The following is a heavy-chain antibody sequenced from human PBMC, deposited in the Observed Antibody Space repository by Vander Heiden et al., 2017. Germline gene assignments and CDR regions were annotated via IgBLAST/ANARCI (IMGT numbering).Heavy chain of an antibody. CDR1: RFTFSSYG. V-gene: IGHV3-33*01. Sequence: QVQLVESGGGVVQPGRSLSLSCPSSRFTFSSYGMHWVRQAPGKGLEWVAVIWYDGSNKYYADSVKGRFTISRDNSKNTLYLQMNSLRAEDTAVYYCARASYSGSYSLFDYWGQGTLVTVSS. D-gene: IGHD1-26*01. CDR3: ARASYSGSYSLFDY. CDR2: IWYDGSNK. J-gene: IGHJ4*02.